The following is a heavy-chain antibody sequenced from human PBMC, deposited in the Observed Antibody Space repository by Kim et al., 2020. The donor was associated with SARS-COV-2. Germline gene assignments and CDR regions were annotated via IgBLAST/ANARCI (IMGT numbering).Heavy chain of an antibody. Sequence: ASVKVSCKASGYTFTSYAMHWVRQAPGQRLEWMGWINAGNGNTKYSQKFQGRVTITRDTSASTAYMELSSLRSEDTAVYYCARDNQVAAALGYFDYWGQGTLVTVSS. CDR3: ARDNQVAAALGYFDY. CDR2: INAGNGNT. CDR1: GYTFTSYA. V-gene: IGHV1-3*01. D-gene: IGHD6-13*01. J-gene: IGHJ4*02.